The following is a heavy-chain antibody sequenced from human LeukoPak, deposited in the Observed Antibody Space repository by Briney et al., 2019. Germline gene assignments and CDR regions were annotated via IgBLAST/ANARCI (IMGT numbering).Heavy chain of an antibody. V-gene: IGHV3-21*01. J-gene: IGHJ6*03. CDR1: GFTFSSYS. D-gene: IGHD3-10*01. CDR3: ARDDNYYGSGSHPWYDYYYYMDV. Sequence: GGSLRLSCAASGFTFSSYSMNWVRQAPGKGLEWVSSISSSSSYIYYADSVKGRFTISRDNAKNSLYLQMNSLRAEDTAVYYCARDDNYYGSGSHPWYDYYYYMDVWGKGTTVTISS. CDR2: ISSSSSYI.